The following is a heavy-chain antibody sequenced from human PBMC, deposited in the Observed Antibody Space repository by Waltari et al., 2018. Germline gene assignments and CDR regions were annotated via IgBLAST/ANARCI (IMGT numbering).Heavy chain of an antibody. CDR2: IKQDESEK. D-gene: IGHD3-16*01. V-gene: IGHV3-7*01. CDR3: ARDRRVGEFTDAFDI. Sequence: EVQLVESGGGLVQPGGSLRLSCAASGFTFSSYWMSWVRQAPGKVLEWVANIKQDESEKHYVDSVKGRFTISRDNAKNSLYLQMNSLRAEDTAVYYCARDRRVGEFTDAFDIWGQGTMVTVSS. CDR1: GFTFSSYW. J-gene: IGHJ3*02.